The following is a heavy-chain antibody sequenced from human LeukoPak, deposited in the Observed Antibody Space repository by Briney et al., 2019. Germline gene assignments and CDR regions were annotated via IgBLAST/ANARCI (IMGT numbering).Heavy chain of an antibody. V-gene: IGHV3-21*01. Sequence: GGSLRLSCAASGFTFSSYSMNWVRQAPGEGLEWVSSISSSSSYIYYADSVKGRFTISRDNAKNSLFLQMNSLRAEDTAVYYCARDQGWNYQWGDVWGKGTTVTVSS. J-gene: IGHJ6*04. CDR3: ARDQGWNYQWGDV. CDR2: ISSSSSYI. D-gene: IGHD1-7*01. CDR1: GFTFSSYS.